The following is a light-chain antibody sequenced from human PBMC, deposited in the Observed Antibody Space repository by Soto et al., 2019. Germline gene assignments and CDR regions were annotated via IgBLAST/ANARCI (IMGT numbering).Light chain of an antibody. CDR2: AAS. J-gene: IGKJ2*01. CDR1: QSISSY. Sequence: IQMTQSPSSLSASVGDRVTITCRASQSISSYLNWYQQKPGTAPKLLIYAASSLQSGVPSRFSGSGSGTDFTLTISSLQPEDFATYYCQQSYSTPMYTFGQGTKLEIK. CDR3: QQSYSTPMYT. V-gene: IGKV1-39*01.